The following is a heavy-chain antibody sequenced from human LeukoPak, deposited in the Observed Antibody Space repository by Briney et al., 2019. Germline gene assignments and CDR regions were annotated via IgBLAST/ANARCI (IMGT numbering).Heavy chain of an antibody. V-gene: IGHV3-7*01. CDR2: INPDGSKK. Sequence: PGGSLRLSCAASEFSFSTNWMTWVRLAPGKGLEWVANINPDGSKKSYADFVEGRFTISRDNAKNSLYLQMSSLRAEDTAVYYCANSPMILRGHYWGQGTLVTVSS. D-gene: IGHD3-16*01. J-gene: IGHJ4*02. CDR1: EFSFSTNW. CDR3: ANSPMILRGHY.